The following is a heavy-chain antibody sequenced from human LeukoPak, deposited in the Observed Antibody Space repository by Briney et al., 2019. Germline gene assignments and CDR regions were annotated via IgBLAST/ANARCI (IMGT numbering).Heavy chain of an antibody. CDR1: GFTFSNYN. Sequence: GGSLRLSCAASGFTFSNYNMNWVRQAPGKGLEWVSSISSSSRYRYYAASVKGRFTISRDNAKNSLYLQMNSLRAEDTAVYYCARVKEASAFDIWGQGTTVTVSS. CDR2: ISSSSRYR. J-gene: IGHJ3*02. V-gene: IGHV3-21*01. CDR3: ARVKEASAFDI. D-gene: IGHD5-12*01.